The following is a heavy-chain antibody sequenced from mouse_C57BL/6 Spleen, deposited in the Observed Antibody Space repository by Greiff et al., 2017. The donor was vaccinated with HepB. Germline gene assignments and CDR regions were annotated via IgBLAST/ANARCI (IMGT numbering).Heavy chain of an antibody. Sequence: EVQLQQSGTVLARPGASVKMSCKTSGYTFTSYWMHWVNQRPGQGLEWIGAIYPGNSDTSYNQKFKGKAKLTAVTSASTAYMELSSLTNEDSAVYYCTREAYGSSLWYFDVWGTGTTVTVSS. CDR3: TREAYGSSLWYFDV. D-gene: IGHD1-1*01. CDR2: IYPGNSDT. V-gene: IGHV1-5*01. J-gene: IGHJ1*03. CDR1: GYTFTSYW.